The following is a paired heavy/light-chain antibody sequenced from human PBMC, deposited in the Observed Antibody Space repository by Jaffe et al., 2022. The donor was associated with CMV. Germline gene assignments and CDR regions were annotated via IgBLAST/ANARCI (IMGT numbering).Light chain of an antibody. Sequence: DIQVTQSPSSLSASVGDRVTITCRATQTTSTHLNWYQHRPEKAPKLLIYAASKLQTGVPSRFSGSGSGTDFTLTISSLQPEDFATYYCQETSRTWTFGQGTKVEIK. CDR1: QTTSTH. CDR3: QETSRTWT. J-gene: IGKJ1*01. CDR2: AAS. V-gene: IGKV1-39*01.
Heavy chain of an antibody. J-gene: IGHJ4*02. V-gene: IGHV1-2*02. CDR2: INPNSGAT. Sequence: QVQLVQSGAEVKKPGASVKVSCKASGYTFTTWYMHWVRQAPGQGLDWMGYINPNSGATSYSQKFQGRVTMTRDTSINTVYMELSTLTSDDTAVYYCARSVAWNDGSPFDYWGQGTLVTVSS. D-gene: IGHD1-1*01. CDR3: ARSVAWNDGSPFDY. CDR1: GYTFTTWY.